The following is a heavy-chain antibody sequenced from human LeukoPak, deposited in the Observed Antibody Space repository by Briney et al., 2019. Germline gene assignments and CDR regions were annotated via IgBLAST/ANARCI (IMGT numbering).Heavy chain of an antibody. CDR2: IHYSGST. CDR1: GGSISSYS. J-gene: IGHJ4*02. Sequence: SETLSLTCTFSGGSISSYSWSWVRQPPGRGLEWIGYIHYSGSTTYNPSLKSRVAMSLDTSKNQFSLKLSSVTAADTAIYYCAGDYTSGSYRFDYWGQGTLVTVSS. D-gene: IGHD3-10*01. CDR3: AGDYTSGSYRFDY. V-gene: IGHV4-4*08.